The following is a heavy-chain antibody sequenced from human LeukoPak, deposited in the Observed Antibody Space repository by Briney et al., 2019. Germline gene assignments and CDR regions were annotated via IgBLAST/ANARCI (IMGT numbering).Heavy chain of an antibody. Sequence: GGSLRLSCAASGFTFSDYSMNWIRQAPGKGLEWVSYISGSGSSLYYADSVKGRFTISRDNAKNSLFLQMNSLGAEDTAVYYCARGLTILKVVLTTANAFDIWGQGTLVTVSS. CDR2: ISGSGSSL. J-gene: IGHJ3*02. D-gene: IGHD3-22*01. CDR1: GFTFSDYS. V-gene: IGHV3-11*04. CDR3: ARGLTILKVVLTTANAFDI.